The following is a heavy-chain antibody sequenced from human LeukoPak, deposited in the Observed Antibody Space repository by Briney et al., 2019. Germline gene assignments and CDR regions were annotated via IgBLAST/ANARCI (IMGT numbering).Heavy chain of an antibody. Sequence: ASVKVSCKASGYTFTGYYMHWVRQAPGQGLEWMGWINPNSGGTNYAQKFQGRVTMTRDTSISTAYMELSRLRSDDTAVYYCARARMYTAMVKGAFDIWGQGTMVTVSS. CDR1: GYTFTGYY. CDR2: INPNSGGT. J-gene: IGHJ3*02. V-gene: IGHV1-2*02. D-gene: IGHD5-18*01. CDR3: ARARMYTAMVKGAFDI.